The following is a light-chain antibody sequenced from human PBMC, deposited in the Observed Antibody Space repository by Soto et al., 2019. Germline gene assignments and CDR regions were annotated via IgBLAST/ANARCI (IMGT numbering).Light chain of an antibody. J-gene: IGLJ2*01. V-gene: IGLV4-69*01. Sequence: QPVLTQSPSASASLGASVKLTCTLSSGHSTYAIAWHQQQPEKGPRFLMSLNSDGSHSKGDGIPDRFSGSSSGAERYLTISSLQSDDEADYFCQTWDTGTVIFGGGTKLTVL. CDR3: QTWDTGTVI. CDR2: LNSDGSH. CDR1: SGHSTYA.